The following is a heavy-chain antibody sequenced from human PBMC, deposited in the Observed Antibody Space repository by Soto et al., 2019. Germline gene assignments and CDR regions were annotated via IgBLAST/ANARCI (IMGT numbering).Heavy chain of an antibody. CDR3: ARDPPDYIVVVPAATWFDP. D-gene: IGHD2-2*01. Sequence: GGSLRLSCAASGFTFSSYSMNWVRQAPGKGLEWVSYISSSSSTIYYADSVKGRFTISRDNAKNSLYLQMNSLRAEDTAVYYCARDPPDYIVVVPAATWFDPWGQGTLVTVSS. V-gene: IGHV3-48*01. J-gene: IGHJ5*02. CDR2: ISSSSSTI. CDR1: GFTFSSYS.